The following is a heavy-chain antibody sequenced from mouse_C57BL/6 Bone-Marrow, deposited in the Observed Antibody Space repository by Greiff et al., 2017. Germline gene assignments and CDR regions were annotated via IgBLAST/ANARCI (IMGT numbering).Heavy chain of an antibody. Sequence: QVQLQQSGAELARPGASVKLSCKASGYTFTSYGISWVKQRTGQGLEWIGEIYPRSGNTYYNEKFKGKATLTADKSSSTAYMELRSLTSEDAAVYFCARGSWLLEMDYWGQGTSVTVSS. J-gene: IGHJ4*01. V-gene: IGHV1-81*01. CDR3: ARGSWLLEMDY. D-gene: IGHD2-3*01. CDR2: IYPRSGNT. CDR1: GYTFTSYG.